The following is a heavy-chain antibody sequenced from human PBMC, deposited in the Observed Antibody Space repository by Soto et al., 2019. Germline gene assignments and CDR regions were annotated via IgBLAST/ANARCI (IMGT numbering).Heavy chain of an antibody. CDR1: GGSISGSY. Sequence: SETLSLTCTVSGGSISGSYWSWIRQTPGKVLEWVGYIHYSGSTNYNPSLKSRVTMSVDSAKNQFSLQLSSVTAADTAVYFFTTYPRPDADGYSFDYWGQGALVTVSS. D-gene: IGHD2-15*01. CDR3: TTYPRPDADGYSFDY. V-gene: IGHV4-59*01. CDR2: IHYSGST. J-gene: IGHJ4*02.